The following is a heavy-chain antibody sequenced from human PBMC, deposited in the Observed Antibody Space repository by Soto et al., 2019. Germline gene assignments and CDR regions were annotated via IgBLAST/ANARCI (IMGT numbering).Heavy chain of an antibody. D-gene: IGHD3-16*02. J-gene: IGHJ4*02. CDR1: GFTFSSYW. CDR3: ARGYDYIWGSYRDQLDY. V-gene: IGHV3-7*04. CDR2: IKQDGSEK. Sequence: ESGGGLVQPGGSLRLSCAASGFTFSSYWMSWVRQAPGKGLEWVANIKQDGSEKYYVDSVKGRFTISRDNAKNSLYLQMNSLRAEDTAVYYCARGYDYIWGSYRDQLDYWGQGTLVTVSS.